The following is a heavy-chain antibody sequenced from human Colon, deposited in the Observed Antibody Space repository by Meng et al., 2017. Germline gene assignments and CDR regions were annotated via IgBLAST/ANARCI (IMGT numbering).Heavy chain of an antibody. CDR2: ISPIFGTA. Sequence: VQLGQSGGELKKPGSSVKSSCQASGGPFSSYAISWVRQAPGQGLEWMGGISPIFGTANYAQKFQGRVKITADESTSTAYMELSSLRSEDTAVYYCARGSAAAGPPFHYWGQGTLVTVSS. D-gene: IGHD6-13*01. CDR1: GGPFSSYA. CDR3: ARGSAAAGPPFHY. V-gene: IGHV1-69*01. J-gene: IGHJ4*02.